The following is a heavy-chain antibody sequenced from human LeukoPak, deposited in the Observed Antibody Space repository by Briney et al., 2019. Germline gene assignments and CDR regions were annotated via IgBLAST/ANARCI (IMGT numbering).Heavy chain of an antibody. V-gene: IGHV3-23*01. CDR1: GFTFSTYG. J-gene: IGHJ4*02. Sequence: PGGSLRLSCAASGFTFSTYGMNWVRQAPGKGLEWVSGISPSGDITYYADSVKGRFTISRDNSKNTLYLQMNSLRAEDTAIYYCAKVTYGSGTYGAFDSWGQGTLVTVSS. D-gene: IGHD3-10*01. CDR3: AKVTYGSGTYGAFDS. CDR2: ISPSGDIT.